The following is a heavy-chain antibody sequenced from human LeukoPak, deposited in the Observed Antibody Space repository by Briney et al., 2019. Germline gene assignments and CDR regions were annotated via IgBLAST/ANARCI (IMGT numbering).Heavy chain of an antibody. CDR3: ARSLFLDY. J-gene: IGHJ4*02. V-gene: IGHV3-48*02. CDR2: IRSGSDTI. D-gene: IGHD3-3*02. CDR1: GFTFSSYS. Sequence: PGGSLRLSCVASGFTFSSYSMNWVRQAPGKGLEWVSYIRSGSDTIYYADSVKGRFTISRDNAKNSLYLQMNSLRDEDTAVYYCARSLFLDYWGQGTLVTVSS.